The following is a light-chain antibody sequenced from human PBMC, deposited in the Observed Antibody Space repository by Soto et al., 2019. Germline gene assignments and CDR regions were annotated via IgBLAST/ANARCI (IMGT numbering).Light chain of an antibody. V-gene: IGKV3-15*01. CDR2: GAS. Sequence: EIVMTQSPATLSVSPGERATLSCRASQSVSSNLAWYQQKPGQAPRLLIYGASTRATGIPARFSGSGSGTEFTLTISSLQPDDFATYYCQHYSTVWAFGQGTKV. J-gene: IGKJ1*01. CDR1: QSVSSN. CDR3: QHYSTVWA.